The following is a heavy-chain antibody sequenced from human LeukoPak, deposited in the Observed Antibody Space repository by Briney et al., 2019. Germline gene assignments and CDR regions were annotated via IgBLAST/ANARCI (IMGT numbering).Heavy chain of an antibody. CDR3: ARDGVLLWFGDHSPIDY. D-gene: IGHD3-10*01. J-gene: IGHJ4*02. V-gene: IGHV1-18*01. Sequence: ASVKVSCKASGYTFTSYGISWVRQAPGQGLEWMGWISAYNGNTNYAQKLQGRVTMTTDTSTSTAYMELRSLRSDDTAVYYCARDGVLLWFGDHSPIDYWGQGTLVTVSS. CDR2: ISAYNGNT. CDR1: GYTFTSYG.